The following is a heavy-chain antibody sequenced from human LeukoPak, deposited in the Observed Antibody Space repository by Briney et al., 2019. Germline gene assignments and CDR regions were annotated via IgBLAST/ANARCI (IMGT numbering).Heavy chain of an antibody. J-gene: IGHJ4*02. CDR1: GGSFSGYY. D-gene: IGHD3-16*01. CDR2: INHSGST. Sequence: PSETLSLTCAVYGGSFSGYYWSWLRQPPGKGLEWIGEINHSGSTNYNPSLTSRVTISVDTSKNQFSLKLSSVTAADTAVYYCARGFGANNHYCPRRRWYFDYWGQGTLVTVSS. V-gene: IGHV4-34*01. CDR3: ARGFGANNHYCPRRRWYFDY.